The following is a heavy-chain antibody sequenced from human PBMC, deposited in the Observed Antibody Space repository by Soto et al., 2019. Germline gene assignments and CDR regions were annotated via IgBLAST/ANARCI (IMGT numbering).Heavy chain of an antibody. V-gene: IGHV1-69*13. CDR2: IIPIFGTA. J-gene: IGHJ4*02. CDR1: GGTFSSYA. Sequence: SLKVSCKASGGTFSSYAISWVRQAPGQGLEWMGGIIPIFGTANYAQKFQGRVTITADESTSTAYMELSSLRSEDTAVYYCARGRFWSGYSALFDYWGQGTLVTVSS. D-gene: IGHD3-3*01. CDR3: ARGRFWSGYSALFDY.